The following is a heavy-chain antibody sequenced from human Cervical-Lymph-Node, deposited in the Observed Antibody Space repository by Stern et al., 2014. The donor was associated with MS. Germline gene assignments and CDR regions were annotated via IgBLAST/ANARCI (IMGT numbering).Heavy chain of an antibody. CDR2: ISSDGRYK. CDR3: AKGGSGSYLD. D-gene: IGHD1-26*01. J-gene: IGHJ4*02. CDR1: GFVFRRYA. Sequence: VQLVESGGGVVQPGRSLRLSCAASGFVFRRYALHWVRQAPGKGLEWVALISSDGRYKYYTDSVKGRFNVSRDNSNNTVDLEMNSLRLEGTAVYYCAKGGSGSYLDWGQGSLVTVSS. V-gene: IGHV3-30*14.